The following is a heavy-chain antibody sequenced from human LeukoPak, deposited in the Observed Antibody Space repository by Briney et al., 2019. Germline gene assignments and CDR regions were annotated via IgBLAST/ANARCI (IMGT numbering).Heavy chain of an antibody. CDR1: GDSLSSSY. CDR3: ARGGYCGGDCYFYY. V-gene: IGHV4-4*07. CDR2: IYTSGYT. J-gene: IGHJ4*02. Sequence: PSETLSLTCTVSGDSLSSSYWSWVRQPAGKGLEWIGRIYTSGYTNYNPPLKSRVTISVDTSKNQFSLTLSSVTAADTAVYYCARGGYCGGDCYFYYWGQGTLVTVSS. D-gene: IGHD2-21*02.